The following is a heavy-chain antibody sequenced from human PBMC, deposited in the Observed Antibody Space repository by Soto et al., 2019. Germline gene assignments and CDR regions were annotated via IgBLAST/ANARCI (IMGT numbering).Heavy chain of an antibody. J-gene: IGHJ4*02. V-gene: IGHV3-23*01. Sequence: EVQLLESGGGLVQPGGSLRLSCAASGFTFNNYAMTWVRQAPGKGLEWASANSGGGDTTSYADSVKGRFTVSRDGSKNTLYLQMSSLRAEDTALYYCAKGRGGSGSLTPRVDFWGQGTLVTVSS. CDR1: GFTFNNYA. CDR2: NSGGGDTT. CDR3: AKGRGGSGSLTPRVDF. D-gene: IGHD3-10*01.